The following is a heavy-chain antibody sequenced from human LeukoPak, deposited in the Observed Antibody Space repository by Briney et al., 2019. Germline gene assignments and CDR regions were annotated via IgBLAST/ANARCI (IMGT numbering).Heavy chain of an antibody. J-gene: IGHJ4*01. CDR3: ARVMAGAAPWVFDY. Sequence: SETLSLTCTVSGGSISSYFWSWIRQPAGKGLEYIGRIYATGSTTYNPSLKSRVTMSADTSKNHFSLKLTSVTAADTALYYCARVMAGAAPWVFDYWGQGTLVTVSS. D-gene: IGHD6-19*01. CDR2: IYATGST. V-gene: IGHV4-4*07. CDR1: GGSISSYF.